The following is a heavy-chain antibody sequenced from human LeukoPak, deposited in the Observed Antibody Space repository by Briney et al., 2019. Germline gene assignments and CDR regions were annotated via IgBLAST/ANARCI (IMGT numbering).Heavy chain of an antibody. CDR2: FDPEDGET. Sequence: GASVKVSCKVSGYTLTELSMHWVRQAPGKGLEWLGGFDPEDGETIYAQKFQGRVTMTRDTSISTAYMELNSLRSDDTAVYYCARPTGNRAFDMWGQGTKVTVSS. V-gene: IGHV1-24*01. CDR3: ARPTGNRAFDM. J-gene: IGHJ3*02. CDR1: GYTLTELS.